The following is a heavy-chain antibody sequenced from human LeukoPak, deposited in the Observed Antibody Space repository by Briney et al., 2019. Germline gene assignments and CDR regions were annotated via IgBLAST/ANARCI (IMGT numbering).Heavy chain of an antibody. J-gene: IGHJ4*02. CDR3: AKETYCYDSSGFVNPHFDY. CDR2: ISGSGGST. Sequence: PGGPLRLSCAASGFTFSSYAMSWVRQAPGKGLEWVSAISGSGGSTYYADSVKGRFTISRDNSKNTLYLQMNSLRAEDTAVYYCAKETYCYDSSGFVNPHFDYWGQGTLVTVSS. CDR1: GFTFSSYA. V-gene: IGHV3-23*01. D-gene: IGHD3-22*01.